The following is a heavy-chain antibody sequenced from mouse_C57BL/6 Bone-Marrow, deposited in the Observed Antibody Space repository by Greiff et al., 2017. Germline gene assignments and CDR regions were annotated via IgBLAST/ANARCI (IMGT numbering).Heavy chain of an antibody. CDR2: IYPRSGNT. Sequence: VQLQQSGAELARPGASVKLSCKASGYTFTSYGISWVKQRTGQGLEWIGEIYPRSGNTYYNEKFKGKATLTADKSSSTAYMELRSLTSEDSAVYFCARGLLRLYYFDYGGQGTTLPVSS. J-gene: IGHJ2*01. D-gene: IGHD1-1*01. CDR3: ARGLLRLYYFDY. CDR1: GYTFTSYG. V-gene: IGHV1-81*01.